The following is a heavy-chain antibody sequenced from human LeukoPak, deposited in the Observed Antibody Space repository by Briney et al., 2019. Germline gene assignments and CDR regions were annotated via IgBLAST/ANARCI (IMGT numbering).Heavy chain of an antibody. CDR3: ARRISGYYIDY. D-gene: IGHD1-26*01. CDR1: GYSFTNYW. J-gene: IGHJ4*02. V-gene: IGHV5-51*01. Sequence: PGESLKISCKGSGYSFTNYWIGWVRQMPGKGLEWMGIIWPSDSDTRYSPSFQGQVTISADKSISTAYLQWSSLKASDTAIYFCARRISGYYIDYWGQGTLVSVSS. CDR2: IWPSDSDT.